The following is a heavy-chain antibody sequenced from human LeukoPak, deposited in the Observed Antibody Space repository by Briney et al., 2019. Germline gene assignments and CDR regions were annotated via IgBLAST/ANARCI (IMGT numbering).Heavy chain of an antibody. Sequence: GGSLRLSCAASGFTVSSNYMSWVRQAPGKGLEWVSVIYSGGSTYYADSVKGRFTISRDNSKNTLYLQMNSLRAEDTAVYYCARDVLDSGGYLNPSQYWGQGTLVTVSS. V-gene: IGHV3-53*01. CDR2: IYSGGST. D-gene: IGHD2-15*01. CDR1: GFTVSSNY. CDR3: ARDVLDSGGYLNPSQY. J-gene: IGHJ4*02.